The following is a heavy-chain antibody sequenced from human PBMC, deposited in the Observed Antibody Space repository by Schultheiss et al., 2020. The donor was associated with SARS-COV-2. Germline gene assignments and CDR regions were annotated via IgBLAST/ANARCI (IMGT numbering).Heavy chain of an antibody. CDR3: AKEGYIVVVPAAPDY. CDR1: GFTFDDYA. CDR2: ISGSGGST. J-gene: IGHJ4*02. V-gene: IGHV3-23*01. Sequence: GGSLRLSCEASGFTFDDYAMHWVRQAPGKGLVWVSAISGSGGSTYYADSVKGRFTISRDNSKNTLYLQMNSLRAEDTAVYYCAKEGYIVVVPAAPDYWGQGTLVTVAS. D-gene: IGHD2-2*01.